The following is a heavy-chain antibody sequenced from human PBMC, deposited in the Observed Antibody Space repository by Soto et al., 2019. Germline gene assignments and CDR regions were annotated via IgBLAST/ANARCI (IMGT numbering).Heavy chain of an antibody. CDR3: ARDEVPAANWLDR. J-gene: IGHJ5*02. V-gene: IGHV1-18*01. CDR2: ISGYNGNT. CDR1: GYIFINYG. Sequence: ASVKVSCKASGYIFINYGITWVRQAPGQGLEWMGWISGYNGNTKYADKLQGRVTMTTDTSTTTAYMELRSLRFDDTAVYYCARDEVPAANWLDRWGQGTQVTVSS. D-gene: IGHD2-2*01.